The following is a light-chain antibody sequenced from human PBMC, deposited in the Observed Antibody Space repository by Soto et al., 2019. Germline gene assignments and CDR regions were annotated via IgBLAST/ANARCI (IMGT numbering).Light chain of an antibody. Sequence: QSALTQPPSASGSPGQSVTISCTGTSSDVGGSNFVSWYQQHPGKAPKLMIYEVSKRPSGVPARFSGSKSGNTASLTVSGLQAEDEADYYCQSYDSSLSGSVFGTGTKLTVL. CDR2: EVS. V-gene: IGLV2-8*01. CDR3: QSYDSSLSGSV. CDR1: SSDVGGSNF. J-gene: IGLJ1*01.